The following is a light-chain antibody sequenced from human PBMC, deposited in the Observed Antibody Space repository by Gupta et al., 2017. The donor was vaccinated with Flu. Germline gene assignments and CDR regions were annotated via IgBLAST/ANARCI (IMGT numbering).Light chain of an antibody. Sequence: DIQMTQSPSTSSASVGDRVTITCRASQSISSWLAWYQQKPGKAPKLLIYKASSLESGVPSRFSGSGSGTEFTLTISSLQPDDFATYYCQQYNSYPWTFGQGTKVEIK. CDR1: QSISSW. V-gene: IGKV1-5*03. CDR2: KAS. CDR3: QQYNSYPWT. J-gene: IGKJ1*01.